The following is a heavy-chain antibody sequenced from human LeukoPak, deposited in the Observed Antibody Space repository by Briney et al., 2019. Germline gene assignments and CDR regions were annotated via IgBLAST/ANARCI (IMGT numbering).Heavy chain of an antibody. CDR2: IYYSGST. V-gene: IGHV4-59*01. D-gene: IGHD6-13*01. CDR1: GDSISSYY. J-gene: IGHJ4*02. CDR3: ASRSSSWSFDY. Sequence: SVTLSLTCTFSGDSISSYYWSWTRQPPGKGLEWIGYIYYSGSTNYNPSLKSRVTISVDTSKNQFSLKLNSVTAADTAVYYCASRSSSWSFDYWGQGTLVTVSS.